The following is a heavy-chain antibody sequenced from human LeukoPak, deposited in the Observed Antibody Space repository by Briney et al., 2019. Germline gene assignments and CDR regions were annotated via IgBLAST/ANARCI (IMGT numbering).Heavy chain of an antibody. CDR1: GFTFSSYA. J-gene: IGHJ4*02. V-gene: IGHV3-23*01. CDR2: ISGSGGDT. CDR3: AKAGDSSGWYGF. Sequence: GGSLRLSCAASGFTFSSYAMSWVRQAPGKGLEWVSGISGSGGDTYYADSVKVRLTISRDNSKNTLYLQINSLRAEDTAVYYCAKAGDSSGWYGFWGQGTLVTVSS. D-gene: IGHD6-19*01.